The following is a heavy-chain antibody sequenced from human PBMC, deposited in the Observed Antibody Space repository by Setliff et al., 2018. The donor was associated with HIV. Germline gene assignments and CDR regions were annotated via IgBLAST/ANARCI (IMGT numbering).Heavy chain of an antibody. CDR2: IYPGDSDT. V-gene: IGHV5-51*01. CDR1: GYTFTNHW. Sequence: GESLKISCEGFGYTFTNHWIAWVRQMPGKGLEWMGVIYPGDSDTRYSPSFQGQVTISADKSISTAYLQWSSLKASDTAVYYCARSMGFKATTRLDFWGPGTLVTVSS. J-gene: IGHJ4*02. D-gene: IGHD3-10*01. CDR3: ARSMGFKATTRLDF.